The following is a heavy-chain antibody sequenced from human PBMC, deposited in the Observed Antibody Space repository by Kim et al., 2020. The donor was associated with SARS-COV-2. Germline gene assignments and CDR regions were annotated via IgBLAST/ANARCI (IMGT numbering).Heavy chain of an antibody. V-gene: IGHV3-74*01. CDR1: GFTFSSYW. D-gene: IGHD3-16*02. J-gene: IGHJ3*02. Sequence: GGSLRLSCAASGFTFSSYWMHWVRQAPGKGLVWVSRINSDGSSTSYADSVKGRFTISRDNAKNTLYLQMNSLRAEDTAVYYCARGAEDDVWGSYRYDAFDIWGQGTMVTVSS. CDR3: ARGAEDDVWGSYRYDAFDI. CDR2: INSDGSST.